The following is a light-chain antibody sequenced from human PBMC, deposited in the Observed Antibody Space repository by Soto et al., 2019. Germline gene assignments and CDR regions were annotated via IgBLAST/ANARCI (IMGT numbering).Light chain of an antibody. Sequence: QSALTQPASVSGSPGQSITISCTGTSSDVGGYNYVSWYQQHPGKAPKLMIYEVSNRPSGVSNRFSCSKSGNTASLTISGLQAEDEADYYCSSYTSSSVVVGGGTKVTVL. CDR2: EVS. V-gene: IGLV2-14*01. CDR3: SSYTSSSVV. J-gene: IGLJ2*01. CDR1: SSDVGGYNY.